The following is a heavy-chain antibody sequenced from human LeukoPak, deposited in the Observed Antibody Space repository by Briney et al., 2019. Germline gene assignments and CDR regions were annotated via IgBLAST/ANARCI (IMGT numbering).Heavy chain of an antibody. V-gene: IGHV4-34*01. Sequence: SETLSLTCAVYGGSFSGYYWSWIRQPPGKGLEWIGEINHSGSTNYNPSLKSRVTISVDTSKNQFSLKLSSVTAADTAVYYCASGAPTPNLNPTGWGKNGGSRTEFDYWGQGTLVTVSS. D-gene: IGHD3-16*01. CDR1: GGSFSGYY. J-gene: IGHJ4*02. CDR2: INHSGST. CDR3: ASGAPTPNLNPTGWGKNGGSRTEFDY.